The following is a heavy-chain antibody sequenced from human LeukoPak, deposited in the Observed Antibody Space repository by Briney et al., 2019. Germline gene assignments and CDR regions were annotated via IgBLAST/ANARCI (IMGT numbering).Heavy chain of an antibody. CDR1: GFTFSSYG. V-gene: IGHV3-33*01. J-gene: IGHJ6*03. CDR3: ARDFGSGWYNYYYYMDV. D-gene: IGHD6-19*01. Sequence: GGSLRLSCAASGFTFSSYGMHWVRQAPGKGLEWVAVIWYDGSNKYYADSVKGRFTISRDNSKTTLYLQMNSLRAEDTAVYYCARDFGSGWYNYYYYMDVWGKGTTVTVSS. CDR2: IWYDGSNK.